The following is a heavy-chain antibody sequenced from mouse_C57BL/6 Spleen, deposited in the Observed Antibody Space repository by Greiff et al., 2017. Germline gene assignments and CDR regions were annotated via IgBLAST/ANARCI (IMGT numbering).Heavy chain of an antibody. V-gene: IGHV1-39*01. CDR1: GYSFTDSN. CDR2: INPNFGTT. D-gene: IGHD1-1*01. J-gene: IGHJ2*01. CDR3: ASSSYEYYFDY. Sequence: EVKLMESGPELVKPGASVKISCKASGYSFTDSNMNWVKQSNGKSLEWIGVINPNFGTTSYNQKFKGKATLTVDQSSSTAYMQLNSLTSEDSAVXYCASSSYEYYFDYWGQGTTLTVSS.